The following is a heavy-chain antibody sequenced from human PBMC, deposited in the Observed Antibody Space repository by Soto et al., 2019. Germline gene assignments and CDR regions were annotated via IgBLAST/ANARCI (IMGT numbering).Heavy chain of an antibody. CDR1: GGSFSDSY. Sequence: SETLSLTCAVYGGSFSDSYWSWIRQPPGKGLEWIAEINHGGGTNYNASLKSRATISVDTSKKQFSLKLTSVTAADTAVYYCARGLLGYCSGGSCYSDWFDPWGQGTLVTV. J-gene: IGHJ5*02. D-gene: IGHD2-15*01. CDR2: INHGGGT. V-gene: IGHV4-34*01. CDR3: ARGLLGYCSGGSCYSDWFDP.